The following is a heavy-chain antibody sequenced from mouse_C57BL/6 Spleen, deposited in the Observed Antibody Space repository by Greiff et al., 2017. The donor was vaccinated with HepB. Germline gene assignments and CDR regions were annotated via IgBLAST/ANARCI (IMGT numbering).Heavy chain of an antibody. CDR3: ARSGIWYFDV. CDR1: GYAFSSSW. CDR2: IYPGDGDT. V-gene: IGHV1-82*01. Sequence: VQVVESGPELVKPGASVKISCKASGYAFSSSWMNWVKQRPGKGLEWIGRIYPGDGDTNYNGKFKGKATLTADKSSSTAYMQLSSLTSEDSAVYFCARSGIWYFDVWGTGTTVTVSS. J-gene: IGHJ1*03. D-gene: IGHD3-1*01.